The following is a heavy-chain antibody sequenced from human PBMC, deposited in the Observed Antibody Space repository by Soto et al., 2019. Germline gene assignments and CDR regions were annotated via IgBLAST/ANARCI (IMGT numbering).Heavy chain of an antibody. Sequence: PSETLSLTCSVSAGSIRSYYWSWIRQPPGKGLEWIGEIYHSGSTNYNPSLKSRVTISVDKSKNQFSLKLSSVTAADTAVYYCARVWTTVTNWFDPWGQGTLVTVSS. D-gene: IGHD4-17*01. CDR1: AGSIRSYY. V-gene: IGHV4-59*12. J-gene: IGHJ5*02. CDR3: ARVWTTVTNWFDP. CDR2: IYHSGST.